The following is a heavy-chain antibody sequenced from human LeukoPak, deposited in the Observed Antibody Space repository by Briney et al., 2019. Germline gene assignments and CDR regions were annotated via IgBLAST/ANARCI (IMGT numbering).Heavy chain of an antibody. Sequence: PGGSLRLSCAASGFTFSSYSMNWVRQAPGKGLEWVSSISSSSSYIYYADSVKGRSTISRDNAKNSLYLQMNSLRAEDTAVYYCARAYYDFWSAYPMDVWGNGTTVTVSS. CDR1: GFTFSSYS. D-gene: IGHD3-3*01. V-gene: IGHV3-21*01. CDR3: ARAYYDFWSAYPMDV. CDR2: ISSSSSYI. J-gene: IGHJ6*03.